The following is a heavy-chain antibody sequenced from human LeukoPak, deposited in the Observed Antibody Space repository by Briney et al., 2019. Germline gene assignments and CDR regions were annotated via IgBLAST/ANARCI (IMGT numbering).Heavy chain of an antibody. J-gene: IGHJ6*03. CDR2: MNPNSGNT. V-gene: IGHV1-8*01. Sequence: VASVKVSCKASGYTFTSYDINWVRQATGQGLEWMGWMNPNSGNTGYAQKFQGRVTMTRNTSVSTAYMELSSLRSEDTAVYYCARGVRRFPYYYYYMDVWGKGTTVTVSS. CDR1: GYTFTSYD. CDR3: ARGVRRFPYYYYYMDV.